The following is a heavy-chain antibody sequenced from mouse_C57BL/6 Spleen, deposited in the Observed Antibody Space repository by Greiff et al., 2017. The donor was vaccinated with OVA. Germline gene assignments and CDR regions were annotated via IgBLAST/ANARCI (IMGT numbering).Heavy chain of an antibody. CDR3: APYDYDGDYAMDY. D-gene: IGHD2-4*01. CDR2: INPNNGGT. V-gene: IGHV1-26*01. J-gene: IGHJ4*01. CDR1: GYTFTDYY. Sequence: EVQLQQSGPELVKPGASVKISCKASGYTFTDYYMNWVKQSHGKSLEWIGDINPNNGGTSYNQKFKGKATLTVDKSSSTAYMELRSLTSEDSAVYYCAPYDYDGDYAMDYWGQGTSVTVSS.